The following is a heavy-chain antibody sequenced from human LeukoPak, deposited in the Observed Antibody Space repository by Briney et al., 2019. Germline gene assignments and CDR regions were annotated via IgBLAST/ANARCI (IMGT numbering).Heavy chain of an antibody. CDR2: ISAYNGNT. Sequence: ASVKVFCKASGYTFTSYGISWVRQAPGQGLEWMGWISAYNGNTNYPQKLQGRVTMTTDTSTSTDYMELRSLRSDDTAVYYCARETITIVRGVIVNWFDPWGQGTLVTVSS. V-gene: IGHV1-18*01. J-gene: IGHJ5*02. D-gene: IGHD3-10*01. CDR3: ARETITIVRGVIVNWFDP. CDR1: GYTFTSYG.